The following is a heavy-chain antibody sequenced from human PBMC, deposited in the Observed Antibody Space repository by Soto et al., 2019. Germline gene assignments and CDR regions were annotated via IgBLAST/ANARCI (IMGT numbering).Heavy chain of an antibody. CDR1: GYTFTGYC. V-gene: IGHV1-2*02. CDR2: INPNSGGT. D-gene: IGHD3-9*01. J-gene: IGHJ5*02. Sequence: APVEVTCKASGYTFTGYCMHLLLQAPGQVQESMGWINPNSGGTNYAQKFQGRVTMTRDTSISTAYMELSRLRSDDTAVYYCARDYDILTGYYDSGGPNWFDPWGQGTLVTVSS. CDR3: ARDYDILTGYYDSGGPNWFDP.